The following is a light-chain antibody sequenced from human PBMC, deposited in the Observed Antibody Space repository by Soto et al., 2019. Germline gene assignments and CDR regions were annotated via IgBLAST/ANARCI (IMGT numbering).Light chain of an antibody. Sequence: DIHMTPSPSTLSASVVDRVTIICRASQSISSWLAWHQQKPGKAPKLRIYDASNLETGVPSRLSGSGSGTDFTFTISSMQPEDIATYYCQQYDNLITFGQGTRLEIK. CDR3: QQYDNLIT. CDR1: QSISSW. CDR2: DAS. J-gene: IGKJ5*01. V-gene: IGKV1-33*01.